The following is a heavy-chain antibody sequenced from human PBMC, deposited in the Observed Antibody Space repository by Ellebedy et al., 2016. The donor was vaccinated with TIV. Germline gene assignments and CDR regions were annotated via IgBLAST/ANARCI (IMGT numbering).Heavy chain of an antibody. CDR3: AASESADSDY. CDR1: GGSIRNYY. D-gene: IGHD2-2*01. J-gene: IGHJ4*02. CDR2: MYYSGSS. Sequence: MPGGSLRLPCTVSGGSIRNYYCTWIRQPPGKGLEWIGHMYYSGSSNYNPSLKSRVTMSIDTSKNQFSLKMSSVTAADTAVYYCAASESADSDYWGPGTLVTVSS. V-gene: IGHV4-59*01.